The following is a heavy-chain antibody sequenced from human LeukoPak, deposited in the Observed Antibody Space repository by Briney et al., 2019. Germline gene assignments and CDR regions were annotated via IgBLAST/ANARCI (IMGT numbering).Heavy chain of an antibody. CDR1: GGSISSSSYY. D-gene: IGHD5-12*01. CDR3: ARLRVDYYGMDV. CDR2: IYYSGST. J-gene: IGHJ6*02. V-gene: IGHV4-39*01. Sequence: SETLSLTCTVSGGSISSSSYYWGWIRQPPRKGLEWIGSIYYSGSTYYNPSLKSRVTISVDTSKNQFSLKLSSVTAADTAVYYCARLRVDYYGMDVWGQGTTVTVSS.